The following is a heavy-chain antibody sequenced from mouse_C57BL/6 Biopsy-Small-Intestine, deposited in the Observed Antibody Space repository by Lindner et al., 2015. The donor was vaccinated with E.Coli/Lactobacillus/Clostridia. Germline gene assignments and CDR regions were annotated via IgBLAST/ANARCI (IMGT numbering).Heavy chain of an antibody. Sequence: VQLQESGPGLAKPSQTLSLTCSVTGYSITSDYWNWIRKFPGNKLEYMGFIGYSGSTYYNPSLKSRISITRDTSKNQYYLQLNSVTTEDTATYYCARYAVSPYRYFDVWGTGTTVTVSS. CDR3: ARYAVSPYRYFDV. J-gene: IGHJ1*03. CDR2: IGYSGST. D-gene: IGHD1-1*01. V-gene: IGHV3-8*01. CDR1: GYSITSDY.